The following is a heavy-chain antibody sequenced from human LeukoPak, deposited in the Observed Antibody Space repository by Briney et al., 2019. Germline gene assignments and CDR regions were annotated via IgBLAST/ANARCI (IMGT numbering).Heavy chain of an antibody. J-gene: IGHJ4*02. D-gene: IGHD3-10*01. V-gene: IGHV1-8*02. CDR2: MNPNSGNT. CDR3: ARESGFYGSGSRY. Sequence: ASVKVSCKASGGTFSSYAISWVRQAPGQGLEWMGWMNPNSGNTGYAQNFQGRVTMTRDPSISTAYMELSSLRSEDTAVYYCARESGFYGSGSRYWGQGTLVIVSS. CDR1: GGTFSSYA.